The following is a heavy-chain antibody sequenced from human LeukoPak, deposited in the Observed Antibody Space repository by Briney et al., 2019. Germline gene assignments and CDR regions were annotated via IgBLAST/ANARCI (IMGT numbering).Heavy chain of an antibody. Sequence: SETLSLTCTVSGGSISISGYYWGWIRQPPGKGLEGIGSIYYSGSTYYNPSLKSRVTISVDTSKNQFSLRLGSVTAADTAVYYCARLKVGGGGYYFHDFWGQGTLVTVSS. CDR1: GGSISISGYY. CDR2: IYYSGST. CDR3: ARLKVGGGGYYFHDF. V-gene: IGHV4-39*01. J-gene: IGHJ4*02. D-gene: IGHD1-26*01.